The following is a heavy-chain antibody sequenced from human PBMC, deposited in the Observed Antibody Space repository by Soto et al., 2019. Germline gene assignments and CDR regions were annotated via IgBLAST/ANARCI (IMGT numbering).Heavy chain of an antibody. CDR2: ISANGQGI. D-gene: IGHD1-7*01. CDR1: GFTFSTYA. J-gene: IGHJ4*02. Sequence: GGSLRLSCAASGFTFSTYALSWVRQAPGKGLEWVSAISANGQGIYYADSVRGRFTISRDNSKNTIFLHMDSLRAEDAAVYYCAKDRNYPRDQFHYWGQGTLVTVSS. V-gene: IGHV3-23*01. CDR3: AKDRNYPRDQFHY.